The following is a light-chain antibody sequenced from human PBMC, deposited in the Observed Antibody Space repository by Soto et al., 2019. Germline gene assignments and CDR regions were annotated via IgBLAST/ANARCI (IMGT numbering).Light chain of an antibody. CDR2: RAS. V-gene: IGKV3-15*01. J-gene: IGKJ1*01. Sequence: EVVMTQSPGAVSVSPGERATLSCRASQSVTSNVAWYQQKPGQAPRLLIYRASARATGVPARFSGSGSGTEFTLTISRLPSEDFGIYYCQQYDYWWTFGQGTKVEI. CDR3: QQYDYWWT. CDR1: QSVTSN.